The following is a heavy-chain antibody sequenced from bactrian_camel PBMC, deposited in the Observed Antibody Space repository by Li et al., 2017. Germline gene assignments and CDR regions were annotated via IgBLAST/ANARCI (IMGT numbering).Heavy chain of an antibody. J-gene: IGHJ4*01. Sequence: VQLVESGGGSVQAGGSLRLSCEFSGNTDSAYCMGWFRQAPGKEREAVAAISTGLGRAHYADSVLGRFTISKDSAGNTVFLQINNLKPEDTGMYYCAAATWCGDSPSAFPYWGQGTQVTVS. V-gene: IGHV3-3*01. CDR1: GNTDSAYC. D-gene: IGHD2*01. CDR3: AAATWCGDSPSAFPY. CDR2: ISTGLGRA.